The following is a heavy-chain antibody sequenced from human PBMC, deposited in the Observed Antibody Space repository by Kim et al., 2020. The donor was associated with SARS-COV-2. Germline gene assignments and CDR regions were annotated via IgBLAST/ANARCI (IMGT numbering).Heavy chain of an antibody. Sequence: SVKVSCKASGFTFTSSAMQWVRQARGQRLEWIGWIVVGSGNTNYAQKFQERVTITRDMSTSTAYMELSSLRSEDTAVYYCAADNTGGGWYFDYWGQGTLVTVSS. CDR1: GFTFTSSA. CDR3: AADNTGGGWYFDY. CDR2: IVVGSGNT. D-gene: IGHD2-15*01. V-gene: IGHV1-58*02. J-gene: IGHJ4*02.